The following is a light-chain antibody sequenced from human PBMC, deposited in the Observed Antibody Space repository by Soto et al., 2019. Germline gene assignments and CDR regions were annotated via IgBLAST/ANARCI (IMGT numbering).Light chain of an antibody. V-gene: IGKV1-39*01. CDR1: QSSSNY. CDR3: QQSYSTPLT. J-gene: IGKJ4*01. Sequence: DIQMTQSPSSLSASVGDRVTITCRASQSSSNYLNWYQRKPGKAPEFLIYAESRLQSGVASRFSGSGSGTDFTLTISSLQPEDFATCYCQQSYSTPLTFGGGTKVEMK. CDR2: AES.